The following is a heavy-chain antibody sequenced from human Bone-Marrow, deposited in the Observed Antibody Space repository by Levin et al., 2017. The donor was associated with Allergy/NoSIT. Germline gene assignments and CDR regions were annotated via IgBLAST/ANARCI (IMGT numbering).Heavy chain of an antibody. V-gene: IGHV4-30-2*01. CDR1: GDSIRTGGFS. CDR3: ARGGDGYPNDY. Sequence: SETLSLTCAVSGDSIRTGGFSWSWLRQPPGKGLEWIASIYYSGVRYHNPSLRSRVTITVDRSKNEFSLNLNSVTAADTAVYFCARGGDGYPNDYWGQGALVTVSS. CDR2: IYYSGVR. J-gene: IGHJ4*02. D-gene: IGHD5-24*01.